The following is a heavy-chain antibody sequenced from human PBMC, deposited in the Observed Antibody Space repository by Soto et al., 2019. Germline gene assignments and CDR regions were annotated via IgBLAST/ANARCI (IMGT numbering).Heavy chain of an antibody. J-gene: IGHJ5*02. D-gene: IGHD6-19*01. CDR3: ASDIAVAGTPGRWFDP. V-gene: IGHV4-30-2*03. Sequence: SETLSLTCAVSGGSISSGGYSWSWIRQPPGKGLEWIGSIYYSGSTYYNPSLKSRVTISVDTSKNQFSLKLSSVTAADTAVYYCASDIAVAGTPGRWFDPWGQGTLVTVSS. CDR1: GGSISSGGYS. CDR2: IYYSGST.